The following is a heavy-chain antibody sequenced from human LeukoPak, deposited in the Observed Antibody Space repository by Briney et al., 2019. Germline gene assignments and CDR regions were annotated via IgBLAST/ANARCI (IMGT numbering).Heavy chain of an antibody. V-gene: IGHV3-30-3*01. CDR2: ISYDGSNK. CDR3: ARETYYYGSGSQYYYYYGMDV. D-gene: IGHD3-10*01. CDR1: GFTFSSYA. J-gene: IGHJ6*02. Sequence: GGSLRLSCAASGFTFSSYAMHWVRQAPGKGLEWVAVISYDGSNKYYADSVKGRFTISRDNAKNSLYLQMNSLRAEDTAVYYCARETYYYGSGSQYYYYYGMDVWGQGTTVTVSS.